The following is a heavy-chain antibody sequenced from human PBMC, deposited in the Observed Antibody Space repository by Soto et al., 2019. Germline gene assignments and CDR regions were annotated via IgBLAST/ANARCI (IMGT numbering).Heavy chain of an antibody. CDR3: ARDSSGERQDY. V-gene: IGHV1-69*06. J-gene: IGHJ4*02. D-gene: IGHD6-19*01. Sequence: SVKVSCKAAGGAFSNHAISWVRQAPGQGLEWMGGIIPIFGTPMYAQEFKGRVTITADTSTSTAYMELRSLRSDDTAVYYCARDSSGERQDYWGQGTLVTVSS. CDR1: GGAFSNHA. CDR2: IIPIFGTP.